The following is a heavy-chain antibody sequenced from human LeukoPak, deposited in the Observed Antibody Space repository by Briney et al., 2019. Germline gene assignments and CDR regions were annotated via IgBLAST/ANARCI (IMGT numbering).Heavy chain of an antibody. V-gene: IGHV3-74*01. J-gene: IGHJ5*02. D-gene: IGHD3-16*01. CDR3: ARAEVLWAWFDP. CDR2: INSDGSST. CDR1: GFTFSSYW. Sequence: GGSLRLSCAASGFTFSSYWMHWVRQAPGKGLGWVSRINSDGSSTSYADSVKGRFTISRDNAKNTLYLQMNSLRAEDTAVYYCARAEVLWAWFDPWGQGTLVTVSS.